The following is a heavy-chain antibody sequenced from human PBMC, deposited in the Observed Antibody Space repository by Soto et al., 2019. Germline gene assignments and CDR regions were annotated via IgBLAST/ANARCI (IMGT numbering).Heavy chain of an antibody. D-gene: IGHD2-21*02. V-gene: IGHV3-7*03. CDR3: ARDHLILPAHDFFYGSDV. CDR2: IPQDAVDG. Sequence: HPGGSLRLSCEVSGFTFSMYSMSWVRQTPGKGLEWVAKIPQDAVDGHYAHSVKGRFTISRDNGKNSLYLQMNNLRAEDTAVYYCARDHLILPAHDFFYGSDVWGRGATVTVSS. J-gene: IGHJ6*02. CDR1: GFTFSMYS.